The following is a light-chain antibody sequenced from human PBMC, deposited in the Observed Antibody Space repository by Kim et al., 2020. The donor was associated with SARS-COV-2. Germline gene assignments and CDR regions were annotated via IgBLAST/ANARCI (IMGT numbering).Light chain of an antibody. CDR1: ENINID. Sequence: PGERATLACRSSENINIDLAWYQQKPGQAPRLLIYDASKRVTGIPARFSGSVSGIDFTLTISSLEPEDFAVYYCVQHHNWPPALTFGGGTKVDIK. J-gene: IGKJ4*01. CDR2: DAS. CDR3: VQHHNWPPALT. V-gene: IGKV3-11*01.